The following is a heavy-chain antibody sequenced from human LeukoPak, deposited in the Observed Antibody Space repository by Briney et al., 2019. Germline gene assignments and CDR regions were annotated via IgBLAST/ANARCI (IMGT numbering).Heavy chain of an antibody. CDR2: IYSGGST. V-gene: IGHV3-53*01. Sequence: PGGSLRLSCAASGFTVSSNYMSWVRRAPGKGLEWVSVIYSGGSTYYADSVKGRFTISRDNSKNTLYLQMNSLRAEDTAVYYCARDSGGDYAYYYGMDVWGQGTTVTVSS. J-gene: IGHJ6*02. CDR3: ARDSGGDYAYYYGMDV. D-gene: IGHD4-17*01. CDR1: GFTVSSNY.